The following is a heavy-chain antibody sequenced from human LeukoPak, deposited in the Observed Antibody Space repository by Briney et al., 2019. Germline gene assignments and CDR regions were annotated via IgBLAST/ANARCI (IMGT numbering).Heavy chain of an antibody. Sequence: GESLKISCKGSGYSFTSYWIGWVRQMPGKGLEGMGIIYPGDSDTRYSPSFQGQVTISADKSISTAYLKWSSLKASDTAMYYCARRGMYYYDSSGGLDYWGQGTLVTVSS. CDR3: ARRGMYYYDSSGGLDY. V-gene: IGHV5-51*01. J-gene: IGHJ4*02. CDR1: GYSFTSYW. CDR2: IYPGDSDT. D-gene: IGHD3-22*01.